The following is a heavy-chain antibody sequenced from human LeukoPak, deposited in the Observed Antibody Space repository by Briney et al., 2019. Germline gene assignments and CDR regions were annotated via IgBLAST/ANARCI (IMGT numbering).Heavy chain of an antibody. CDR3: ARAGHNSNSGGYDF. V-gene: IGHV1-2*02. Sequence: ASVKVSCKPSGYTFIDHYLHWVRQAPGQGLESLGWIDPDTGDTNYPQKFQGRVTMTRDTSSSTAYMELNRLRSDDTAVYYCARAGHNSNSGGYDFWGLGTLVTVSS. J-gene: IGHJ4*02. CDR1: GYTFIDHY. CDR2: IDPDTGDT. D-gene: IGHD3-22*01.